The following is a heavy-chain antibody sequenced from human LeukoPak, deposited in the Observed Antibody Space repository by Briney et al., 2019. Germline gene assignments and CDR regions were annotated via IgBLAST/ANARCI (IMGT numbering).Heavy chain of an antibody. V-gene: IGHV1-46*01. Sequence: GASVKISCKASGYTFTDHYMHWVRQAPGQGLEWMGLVSPRDGYTRYAQQFQGRVSMTRDTSTSTVYIELSSLKSEDTAVYYCARAGPYVIDWPHPASIMDVWGQGTTVIVSS. CDR1: GYTFTDHY. CDR3: ARAGPYVIDWPHPASIMDV. J-gene: IGHJ6*02. CDR2: VSPRDGYT. D-gene: IGHD3-10*02.